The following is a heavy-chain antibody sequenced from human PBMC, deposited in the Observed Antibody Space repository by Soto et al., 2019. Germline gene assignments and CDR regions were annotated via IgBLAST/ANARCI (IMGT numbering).Heavy chain of an antibody. V-gene: IGHV3-30*18. CDR1: GFTFSTYG. Sequence: GGSLRSSCAASGFTFSTYGMHCVRQAPGKVLELLALISYDGSNKYYAYSVKGRFTISRDTSKNTLYLQMNSLRAEDTAVYYCEKDLPPRVTAAARTYFSHNATDVWGQANQVTVSS. D-gene: IGHD2-2*01. CDR2: ISYDGSNK. J-gene: IGHJ6*01. CDR3: EKDLPPRVTAAARTYFSHNATDV.